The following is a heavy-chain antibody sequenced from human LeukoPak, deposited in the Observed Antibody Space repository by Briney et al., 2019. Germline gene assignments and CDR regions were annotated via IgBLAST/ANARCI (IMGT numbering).Heavy chain of an antibody. V-gene: IGHV1-18*01. CDR2: ISAYNGNT. D-gene: IGHD6-13*01. Sequence: ASMKVSRKASGYSFTSYGITWVRQAPGQGLEWMGWISAYNGNTNYAQNFQGRVTMTTDTSTSTAYMELRSLRSDDTAVYYCARDHSGSPAAFDIWGQGTTVTVSS. J-gene: IGHJ3*02. CDR3: ARDHSGSPAAFDI. CDR1: GYSFTSYG.